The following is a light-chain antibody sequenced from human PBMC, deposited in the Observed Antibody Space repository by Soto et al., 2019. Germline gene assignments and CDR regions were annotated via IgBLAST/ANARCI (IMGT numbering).Light chain of an antibody. CDR2: DVS. Sequence: QSALTQPASVSGSPGQSITISCTGTSSDVGGYNYVSWYQQHPGKAPKLMIYDVSNRPSGVSNRFSGSKSGNTASLTISGLQAEDGADYSCSSYTSRSTLVVFGGGTKLTVL. CDR3: SSYTSRSTLVV. CDR1: SSDVGGYNY. J-gene: IGLJ2*01. V-gene: IGLV2-14*01.